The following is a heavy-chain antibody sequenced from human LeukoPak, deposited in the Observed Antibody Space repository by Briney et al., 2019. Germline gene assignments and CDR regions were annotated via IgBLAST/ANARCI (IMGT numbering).Heavy chain of an antibody. Sequence: SETLSLTCAVYGGSFSGFYWSWVRQPPGKGLEWIGEITHSGSTNYNPSLKSRVTMSVDTSKNQFSLKLSSVTAADTAVYYCARRGLGRPDIWGQGAMVPASS. V-gene: IGHV4-34*01. D-gene: IGHD3-16*01. CDR2: ITHSGST. CDR3: ARRGLGRPDI. J-gene: IGHJ3*02. CDR1: GGSFSGFY.